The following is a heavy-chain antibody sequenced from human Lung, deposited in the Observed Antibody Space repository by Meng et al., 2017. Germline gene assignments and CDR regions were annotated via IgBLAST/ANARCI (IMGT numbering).Heavy chain of an antibody. Sequence: QVQLQQSGPGLVKPSQTLSPTCAIFGDSVSSNSAAWNWIRQSPSRGLEWLGRTYYRAKWYNDYAVSVKSRITIKPDTSKNQFSRQLNSVTPEDTAVYYCARDHSGSYYVRFDYGGQGILVTVSS. V-gene: IGHV6-1*01. CDR2: TYYRAKWYN. J-gene: IGHJ4*02. D-gene: IGHD1-26*01. CDR3: ARDHSGSYYVRFDY. CDR1: GDSVSSNSAA.